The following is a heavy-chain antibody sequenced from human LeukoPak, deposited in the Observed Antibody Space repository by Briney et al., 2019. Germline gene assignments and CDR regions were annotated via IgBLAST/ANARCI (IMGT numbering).Heavy chain of an antibody. CDR2: ISGSGDST. Sequence: GGSLRLSCAASGFTLSSYALSWVRQAPAKGLEWVSSISGSGDSTYYADSVEGRFTISRDNSKTTLYLKMNSLRAEDTAVYYCAKVPDYDILTGSFSYYFDYWGQGTLVTVSS. CDR3: AKVPDYDILTGSFSYYFDY. V-gene: IGHV3-23*01. CDR1: GFTLSSYA. J-gene: IGHJ4*02. D-gene: IGHD3-9*01.